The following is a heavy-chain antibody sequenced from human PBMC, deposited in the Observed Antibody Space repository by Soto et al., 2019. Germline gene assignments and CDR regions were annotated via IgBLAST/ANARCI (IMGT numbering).Heavy chain of an antibody. V-gene: IGHV4-34*01. J-gene: IGHJ3*01. D-gene: IGHD3-3*01. CDR2: INHSGST. CDR1: GGTFRGYY. Sequence: SETLSLTCAVYGGTFRGYYWSWVRQPPGKGLEWIGEINHSGSTDYNSSLKSRVTISIDTSKSQFSLNLSSVTAADTAVYYCARGRTYYDFGSGHYTVTNDAFDVWGQGTMVTVSS. CDR3: ARGRTYYDFGSGHYTVTNDAFDV.